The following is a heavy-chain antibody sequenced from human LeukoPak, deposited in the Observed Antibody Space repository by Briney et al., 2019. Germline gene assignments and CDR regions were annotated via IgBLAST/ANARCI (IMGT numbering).Heavy chain of an antibody. CDR1: GYSFTSYW. CDR3: ARLDSIPMIVVVTHAFDI. CDR2: IYPGDSDT. V-gene: IGHV5-51*01. D-gene: IGHD3-22*01. Sequence: GESLKISCKGSGYSFTSYWIGWVRQMPGKGLEWMGIIYPGDSDTRYSPSFQGQVTISADKSISTAYLQWSSLKASDTAMYYCARLDSIPMIVVVTHAFDIWGQGTMVTVSP. J-gene: IGHJ3*02.